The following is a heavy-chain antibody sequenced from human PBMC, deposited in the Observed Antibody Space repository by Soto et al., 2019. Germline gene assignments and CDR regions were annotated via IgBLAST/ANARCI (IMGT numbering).Heavy chain of an antibody. D-gene: IGHD6-19*01. CDR3: ARAVAVPADFDY. Sequence: QVQLVQSGAEEKKPGASVKVSCKASGYTFTVYAIHWVRQAPGQRLEWMGWINAGNGNTKYSQKFQGRVTITRDTSASTAYMELSSLRSEDTAVYYCARAVAVPADFDYWGQGTLVTVPS. CDR1: GYTFTVYA. CDR2: INAGNGNT. J-gene: IGHJ4*02. V-gene: IGHV1-3*05.